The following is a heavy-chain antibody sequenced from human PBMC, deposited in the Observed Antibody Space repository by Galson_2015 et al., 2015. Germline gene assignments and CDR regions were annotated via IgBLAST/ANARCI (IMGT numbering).Heavy chain of an antibody. CDR2: ITSDERTI. J-gene: IGHJ4*02. CDR1: GFTFNIYS. CDR3: ARSVAGSFDY. Sequence: SLRLSCAASGFTFNIYSMNWVRQAPGKGLEWVSYITSDERTINYADSVKGRFTISRDNAKNSLSLQMNSLRDEDTAVYYCARSVAGSFDYWGQGTLVIVSS. D-gene: IGHD6-19*01. V-gene: IGHV3-48*02.